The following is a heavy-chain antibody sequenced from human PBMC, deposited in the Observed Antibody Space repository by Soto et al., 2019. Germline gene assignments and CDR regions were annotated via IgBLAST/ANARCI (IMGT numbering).Heavy chain of an antibody. CDR1: GGTFSSYA. J-gene: IGHJ6*02. D-gene: IGHD3-22*01. CDR2: IIPIFGTA. Sequence: SVKVSCKASGGTFSSYAISWVRQAPGQGLEWMGGIIPIFGTANYAQKFQGRVTITADESTSTAYMELSSLRSEDTAVYYCARDKSYNYYDSSGYYYSYYGMDVWGQGTPVTVSS. V-gene: IGHV1-69*13. CDR3: ARDKSYNYYDSSGYYYSYYGMDV.